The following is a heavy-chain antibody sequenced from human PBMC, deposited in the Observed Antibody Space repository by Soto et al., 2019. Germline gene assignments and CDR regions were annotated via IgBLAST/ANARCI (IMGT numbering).Heavy chain of an antibody. CDR2: VYSSGTT. Sequence: SKTLSITCSVSGGSINRYWRSWILQPAGKGMEWIGRVYSSGTTDYNPSLNSRATLSVETSQNQFSLELSSVNAADTAVYYGARDIGADADVEGYRGQAIQGTASS. D-gene: IGHD2-15*01. J-gene: IGHJ4*02. CDR3: ARDIGADADVEGY. CDR1: GGSINRYW. V-gene: IGHV4-4*07.